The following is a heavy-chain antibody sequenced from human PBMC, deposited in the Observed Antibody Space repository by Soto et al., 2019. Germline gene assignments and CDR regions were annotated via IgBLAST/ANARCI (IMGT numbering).Heavy chain of an antibody. CDR2: ISSSSSYI. Sequence: GGSLRLSCAASGFTFISYSMNWVRQAPGKGLEWVSSISSSSSYIYYADSLKGRFTNSRDNAKNSLDLQMNSLRAEDTAVYYCASWGLMDSGYDLAYDISAFDIWGQGTMVTVSS. CDR3: ASWGLMDSGYDLAYDISAFDI. CDR1: GFTFISYS. D-gene: IGHD5-12*01. V-gene: IGHV3-21*01. J-gene: IGHJ3*02.